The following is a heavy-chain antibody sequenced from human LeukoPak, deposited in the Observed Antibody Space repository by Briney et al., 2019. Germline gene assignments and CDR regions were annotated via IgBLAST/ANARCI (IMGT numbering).Heavy chain of an antibody. J-gene: IGHJ6*02. CDR2: ISAYNGNT. CDR3: ARDVVVVPAAIQVYYYYGMDV. V-gene: IGHV1-18*01. Sequence: ASVKVSCKASGYTFTSYGISWVRQAPGQGLEWMGWISAYNGNTNYARKLQGRVTMTTDTSTSTAYMELRSLRSDDTAVYYCARDVVVVPAAIQVYYYYGMDVWGQGTTVTVSS. CDR1: GYTFTSYG. D-gene: IGHD2-2*02.